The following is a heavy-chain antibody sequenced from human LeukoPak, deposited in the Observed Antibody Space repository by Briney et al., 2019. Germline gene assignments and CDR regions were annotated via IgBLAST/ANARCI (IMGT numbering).Heavy chain of an antibody. Sequence: ASVKVSCKTSGYTISNFGINWVRQAPGQGLEWMGWISGNNDNPNYGQKFQGRFTVTTDSSTSTAYMELRNLRFDDTAVYCCARDGTSTDDYWGQGTLVTVSS. CDR3: ARDGTSTDDY. D-gene: IGHD2-2*01. J-gene: IGHJ4*02. V-gene: IGHV1-18*01. CDR2: ISGNNDNP. CDR1: GYTISNFG.